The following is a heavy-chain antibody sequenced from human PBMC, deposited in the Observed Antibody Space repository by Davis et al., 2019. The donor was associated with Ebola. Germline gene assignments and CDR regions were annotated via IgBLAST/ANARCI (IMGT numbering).Heavy chain of an antibody. CDR3: ARHGGYCSTTSCYTIGPLDY. Sequence: GESLKISCKGSGYSFTTYWIAWVRQMPGKGLEWMGIIHPGDSDTRYSPSVQGQVTISVDKSINTAYLQWNSLKASDTAMYYCARHGGYCSTTSCYTIGPLDYWGQGNLVTVSS. V-gene: IGHV5-51*01. CDR1: GYSFTTYW. D-gene: IGHD2-2*02. J-gene: IGHJ4*02. CDR2: IHPGDSDT.